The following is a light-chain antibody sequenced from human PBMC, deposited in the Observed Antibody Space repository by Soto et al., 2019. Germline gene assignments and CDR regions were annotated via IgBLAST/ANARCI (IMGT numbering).Light chain of an antibody. J-gene: IGKJ5*01. Sequence: EIVLTQSPATLSLSPGERATLSCRTSQSVSSYFAWYQQKPGRAPRLLIYDASNRATGIPSRFIGSGSGTDFTLTINCLEPEDFAVYYCQQRSNWPITFGQGTRLEIK. V-gene: IGKV3-11*01. CDR3: QQRSNWPIT. CDR1: QSVSSY. CDR2: DAS.